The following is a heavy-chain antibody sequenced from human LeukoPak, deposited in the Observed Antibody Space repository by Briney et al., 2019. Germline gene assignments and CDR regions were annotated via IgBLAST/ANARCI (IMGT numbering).Heavy chain of an antibody. V-gene: IGHV1-69*13. J-gene: IGHJ6*02. Sequence: SVKVSCKASGGTFSSYAISWVRQAPGQGLEWMGGIIPIFGTANYAQKFQGRVTITADESTSTAYMELSSLRSEDTAVYYCARPFESSGYYYGMDVWGQGTTVTASS. CDR3: ARPFESSGYYYGMDV. D-gene: IGHD3-22*01. CDR2: IIPIFGTA. CDR1: GGTFSSYA.